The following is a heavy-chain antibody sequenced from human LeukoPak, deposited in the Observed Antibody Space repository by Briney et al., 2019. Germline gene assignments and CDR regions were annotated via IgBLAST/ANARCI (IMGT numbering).Heavy chain of an antibody. D-gene: IGHD2/OR15-2a*01. Sequence: GGSLRLSCAASGFTFSTYSMNWVRQAPGKGPEWVASISSSSRYIYYADSVKGRFTISRDNAKNSLYLQMNSLRAEDTAVYYCARVESGSEYDLYIGYWGQGTLVAVSS. V-gene: IGHV3-21*01. CDR1: GFTFSTYS. CDR2: ISSSSRYI. J-gene: IGHJ4*02. CDR3: ARVESGSEYDLYIGY.